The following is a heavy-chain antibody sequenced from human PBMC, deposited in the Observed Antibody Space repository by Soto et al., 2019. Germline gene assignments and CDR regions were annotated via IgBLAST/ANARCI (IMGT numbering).Heavy chain of an antibody. CDR1: GGTFSSYA. Sequence: QVQLVQSGAEVKKPGSSVKVSCKASGGTFSSYAISWVRQAPGQGLEWMGGIIPIFGTANYAQKLQGRVTITADESTSTAYMELSSLRSEDTAVYYCARASTAYYDSSGIDYWGQGTLVTVSS. J-gene: IGHJ4*02. V-gene: IGHV1-69*01. CDR2: IIPIFGTA. D-gene: IGHD3-22*01. CDR3: ARASTAYYDSSGIDY.